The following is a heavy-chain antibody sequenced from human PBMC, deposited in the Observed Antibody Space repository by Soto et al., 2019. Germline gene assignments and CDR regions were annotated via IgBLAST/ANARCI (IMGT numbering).Heavy chain of an antibody. D-gene: IGHD3-10*01. V-gene: IGHV1-69*13. Sequence: ASVKVSCKASGGTFSSNAISWVRQAPGQGLEWMGGIIPIFGTANYAQKFQGKVTITADESTSTAYMELSSLRSEDTAVYYCARDKAGRRFGELLGGMDVWGQGTTVTVSS. CDR1: GGTFSSNA. CDR3: ARDKAGRRFGELLGGMDV. J-gene: IGHJ6*02. CDR2: IIPIFGTA.